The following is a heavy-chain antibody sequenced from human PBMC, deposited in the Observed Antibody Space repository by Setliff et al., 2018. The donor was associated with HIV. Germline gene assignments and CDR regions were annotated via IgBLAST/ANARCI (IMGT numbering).Heavy chain of an antibody. Sequence: ASVKVSCKASGLILTSNYMHWVRQAPGQGLEWMGIINPTGGSSITSYAQKFQGRVTMTSDTSTSTVYMELSSLRSGDTAVYYCAREDYIFDAFDMWGQGTMVT. CDR1: GLILTSNY. D-gene: IGHD3-16*01. V-gene: IGHV1-46*01. J-gene: IGHJ3*02. CDR3: AREDYIFDAFDM. CDR2: INPTGGSSIT.